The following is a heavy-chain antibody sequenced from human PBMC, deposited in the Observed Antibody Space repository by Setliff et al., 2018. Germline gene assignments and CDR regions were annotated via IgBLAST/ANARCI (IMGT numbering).Heavy chain of an antibody. Sequence: GGSLRLSCAASGFTFSTHWMHWNRQAPGRGLVWVSYVNGDGSNTNYEDSVKGRFTISRDNAKNTLYLQMNSLRAEDTAVYYCASLFSGWYLGYWGQGTLVTVSS. V-gene: IGHV3-74*01. CDR1: GFTFSTHW. D-gene: IGHD6-19*01. CDR2: VNGDGSNT. CDR3: ASLFSGWYLGY. J-gene: IGHJ4*02.